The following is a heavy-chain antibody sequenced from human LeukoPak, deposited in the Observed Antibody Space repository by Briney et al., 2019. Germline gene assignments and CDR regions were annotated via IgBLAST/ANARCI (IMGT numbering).Heavy chain of an antibody. CDR1: GGSFSGYY. CDR3: ARGVGDYDYVWGSYRYTNAGSVLXMDV. D-gene: IGHD3-16*02. CDR2: INHSGST. V-gene: IGHV4-34*01. Sequence: PSETLSLTCAVYGGSFSGYYWSWIRQPPGKGLEWIGEINHSGSTNYNPSLKSRVTISVDTSKNQFSLKLSSVTAADTAVYYCARGVGDYDYVWGSYRYTNAGSVLXMDVWGQGTTVTVSS. J-gene: IGHJ6*02.